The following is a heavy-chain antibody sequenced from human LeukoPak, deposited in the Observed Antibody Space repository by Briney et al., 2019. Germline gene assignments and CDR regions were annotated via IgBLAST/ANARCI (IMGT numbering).Heavy chain of an antibody. V-gene: IGHV3-23*01. CDR2: ISGSGRST. J-gene: IGHJ4*02. Sequence: PGGSLRLSCAASGFTVSSNYMSWVRQAPGKGLEWVSAISGSGRSTYYADSVKGRFTISRDNSKNTLYLQMNSLRAEDTAVYYCAKESASDYDSSGYFDYWGQGTLVTVSS. CDR3: AKESASDYDSSGYFDY. D-gene: IGHD3-22*01. CDR1: GFTVSSNY.